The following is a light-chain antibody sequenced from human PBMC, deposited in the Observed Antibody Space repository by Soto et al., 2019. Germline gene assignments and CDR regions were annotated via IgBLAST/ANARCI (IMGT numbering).Light chain of an antibody. CDR3: QQRLNWPPA. CDR2: DAS. J-gene: IGKJ1*01. Sequence: EIFLTQSPDTLSLSPGERATLTCRASQSVTNYIAWYQQRPGQAPRLLIYDASNRATGVPARFSGSRSRTDFTLTISDLEPADFGLYYCQQRLNWPPAFGQGTKVAIK. V-gene: IGKV3-11*01. CDR1: QSVTNY.